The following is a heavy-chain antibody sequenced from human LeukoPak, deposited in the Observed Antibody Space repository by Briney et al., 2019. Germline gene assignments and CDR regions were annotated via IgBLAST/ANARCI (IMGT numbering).Heavy chain of an antibody. J-gene: IGHJ4*02. D-gene: IGHD3-16*01. Sequence: GASVKVSCKMSGYTLTSFDINWVRQAAGQGLEWMGRINPNSGNTGYAQKFQGRLTISRNTSTRTAYMELSSLTFEDTAVYYCARPSPFYDISQPFDSWGQGTLVTVSS. CDR3: ARPSPFYDISQPFDS. V-gene: IGHV1-8*03. CDR1: GYTLTSFD. CDR2: INPNSGNT.